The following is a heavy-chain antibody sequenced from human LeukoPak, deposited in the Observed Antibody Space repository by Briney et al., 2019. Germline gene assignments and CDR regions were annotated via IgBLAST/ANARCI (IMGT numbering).Heavy chain of an antibody. CDR1: GGSISSNSYY. V-gene: IGHV4-39*01. D-gene: IGHD3-3*01. Sequence: SETLSLTCTVSGGSISSNSYYWGWIRQPPGKWLEWSVSSYYIGTTYYNPSLQSRVTISVDTSKNQFSLRLSSLTTADTALYYCVRGYYDVSSGHPKTFDSWDRGTLVTVSS. CDR3: VRGYYDVSSGHPKTFDS. CDR2: SYYIGTT. J-gene: IGHJ4*02.